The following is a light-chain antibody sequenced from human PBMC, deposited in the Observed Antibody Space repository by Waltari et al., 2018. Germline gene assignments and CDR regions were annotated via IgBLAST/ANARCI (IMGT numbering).Light chain of an antibody. V-gene: IGLV2-23*02. CDR3: CSYAGLGTYV. CDR1: TSDVGNSDL. Sequence: QSALTQPASVSGTPGQSITISCTGTTSDVGNSDLVSWYQHHPGKAPNLLICEVIKRPSGVSSRFSGSKSGSTASLTISGLQPEDEADYYCCSYAGLGTYVFGSGTKVTVL. CDR2: EVI. J-gene: IGLJ1*01.